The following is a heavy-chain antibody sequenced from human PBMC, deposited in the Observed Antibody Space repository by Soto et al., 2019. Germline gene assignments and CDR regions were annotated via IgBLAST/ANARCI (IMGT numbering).Heavy chain of an antibody. CDR2: ISGSGGST. Sequence: GGSLRLSCAASGFTFSSYAMSWVRQAPGKGLEWVSAISGSGGSTYYADSVKGRFTISRDNSKNTLYLQMNSLRAEDTAVYYCAKFMGVTIFGVVIIRADYYYYGMDVWGQGTTVTVSS. J-gene: IGHJ6*02. D-gene: IGHD3-3*01. V-gene: IGHV3-23*01. CDR1: GFTFSSYA. CDR3: AKFMGVTIFGVVIIRADYYYYGMDV.